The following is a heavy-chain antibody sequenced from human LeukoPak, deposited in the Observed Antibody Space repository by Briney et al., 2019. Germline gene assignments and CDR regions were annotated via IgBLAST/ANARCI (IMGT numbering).Heavy chain of an antibody. CDR2: IKQDGSEQ. CDR1: GFTFTTYW. CDR3: ARPLMYYYGSETYFWFDP. D-gene: IGHD3-10*01. J-gene: IGHJ5*02. Sequence: PGGSLRLSCAASGFTFTTYWMGWVRQAPGKGLEWVANIKQDGSEQYYVESVKGRFTISRDKAKNSLSLQMNRLRAEDTAVYYCARPLMYYYGSETYFWFDPWGQGTLVTVSS. V-gene: IGHV3-7*01.